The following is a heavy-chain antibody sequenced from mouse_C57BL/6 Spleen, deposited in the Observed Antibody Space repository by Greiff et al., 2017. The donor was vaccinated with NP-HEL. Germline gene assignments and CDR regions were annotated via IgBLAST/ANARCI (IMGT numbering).Heavy chain of an antibody. Sequence: DVQLQESGPGLVKPSQSLSLTCSVTGYSITSGYYWNWIRQFPGNKLEWMGYISYDGSNNYNPSLKNRISITRDTSKNQFFLKLNSVTTEDTATYYCARDEGYDGYSAWFAYWGQGTLVTVSA. CDR3: ARDEGYDGYSAWFAY. V-gene: IGHV3-6*01. CDR2: ISYDGSN. CDR1: GYSITSGYY. J-gene: IGHJ3*01. D-gene: IGHD2-3*01.